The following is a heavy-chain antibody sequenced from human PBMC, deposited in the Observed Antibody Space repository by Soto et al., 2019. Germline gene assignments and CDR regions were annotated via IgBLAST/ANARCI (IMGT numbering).Heavy chain of an antibody. CDR3: AKDHCGGDSACYYYGMDV. V-gene: IGHV3-23*01. CDR2: ISGSGGST. J-gene: IGHJ6*02. CDR1: GFTFSSFA. D-gene: IGHD2-21*02. Sequence: QPGGSLRLSCAASGFTFSSFAMSWVRQAPGKGLEWVSAISGSGGSTYYADSVKGRFTISRDNSKNTLYLQMNSLRAEDTAVYYCAKDHCGGDSACYYYGMDVWGQGTTVTVSS.